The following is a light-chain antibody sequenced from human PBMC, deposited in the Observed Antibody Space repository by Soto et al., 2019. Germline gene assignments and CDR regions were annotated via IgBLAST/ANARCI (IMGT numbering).Light chain of an antibody. Sequence: QSVLTQPASVSGSPGQSITISCTGTSSDVGGYNYVSWYKQHPGKAPKFMIYDVSNRPSGVSNRLSGSKSGNTASLTFSWLQAEDEADYYCSSYTTSNTRQIVFGTGTNVTVL. J-gene: IGLJ1*01. CDR3: SSYTTSNTRQIV. CDR1: SSDVGGYNY. V-gene: IGLV2-14*01. CDR2: DVS.